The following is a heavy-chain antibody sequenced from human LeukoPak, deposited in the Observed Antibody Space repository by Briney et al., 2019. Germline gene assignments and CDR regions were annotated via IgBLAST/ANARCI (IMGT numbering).Heavy chain of an antibody. V-gene: IGHV1-69*05. CDR3: ASSGFGGNFLGHFDY. J-gene: IGHJ4*02. CDR1: GGTFSSYA. D-gene: IGHD4-23*01. Sequence: SVKVSCKASGGTFSSYAISWVRQAPGQGLEWMEGIIPIFGTSNYAQKFEGRVTITTDESTSTAYMELSSLRSEDTAVYYCASSGFGGNFLGHFDYWGQGTLVTVSS. CDR2: IIPIFGTS.